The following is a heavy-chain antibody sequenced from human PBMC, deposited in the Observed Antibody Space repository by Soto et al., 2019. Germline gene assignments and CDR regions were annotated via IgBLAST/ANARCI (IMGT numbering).Heavy chain of an antibody. V-gene: IGHV4-61*01. D-gene: IGHD6-19*01. CDR1: GGSVSGGSYF. CDR2: FYYSGST. Sequence: SETLSLTCTVSGGSVSGGSYFWSWVRQPPGKGLEWIGYFYYSGSTKYNPSLKSRVTILEDTSKNQFSLKLNSVTAADTAVYYCARDRGLGSGWYGWFDPWGQGTLVTVSS. CDR3: ARDRGLGSGWYGWFDP. J-gene: IGHJ5*02.